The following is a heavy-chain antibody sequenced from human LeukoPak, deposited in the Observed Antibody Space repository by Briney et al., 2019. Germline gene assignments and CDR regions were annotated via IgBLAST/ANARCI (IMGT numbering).Heavy chain of an antibody. D-gene: IGHD6-19*01. CDR2: INHSGST. J-gene: IGHJ4*02. V-gene: IGHV4-34*01. CDR3: ARVAVAGNRYFDY. CDR1: GGSFSGYY. Sequence: SETLSLTCAVYGGSFSGYYWSWIRQPPGKGLEWIGEINHSGSTNYNPSLKRRVTISVDTSKNQFSLKLSSVTAAETAVYYCARVAVAGNRYFDYWGQGTLVTVSS.